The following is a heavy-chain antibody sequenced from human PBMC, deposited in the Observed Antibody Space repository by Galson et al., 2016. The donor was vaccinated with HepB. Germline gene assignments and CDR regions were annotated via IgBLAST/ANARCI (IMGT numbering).Heavy chain of an antibody. V-gene: IGHV4-59*08. J-gene: IGHJ5*02. CDR3: GRRGWYWIDP. D-gene: IGHD6-19*01. Sequence: SETLSLTCTVSGGSISRYFWSWIRQPPGKRLEWIGYIYYSGSTNYNPSLKSRVTISVDTSKNQFSLELRSVTAADTAVYYCGRRGWYWIDPWGQGTMVTVSS. CDR1: GGSISRYF. CDR2: IYYSGST.